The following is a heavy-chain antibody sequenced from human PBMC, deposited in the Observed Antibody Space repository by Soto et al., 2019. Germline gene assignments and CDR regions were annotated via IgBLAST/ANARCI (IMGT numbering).Heavy chain of an antibody. CDR2: IDPSDSYT. J-gene: IGHJ3*02. V-gene: IGHV5-10-1*01. Sequence: PGESLKISCKGSGYSFTSYWISWVRQMPGKGLEWMGRIDPSDSYTNYSPSFQGHVTISADKSISTAYLQRRSLKASDTAMYYCARHRDPRPLRYRGSWRDRVLTDDAFDIRGRGRMV. CDR1: GYSFTSYW. D-gene: IGHD6-13*01. CDR3: ARHRDPRPLRYRGSWRDRVLTDDAFDI.